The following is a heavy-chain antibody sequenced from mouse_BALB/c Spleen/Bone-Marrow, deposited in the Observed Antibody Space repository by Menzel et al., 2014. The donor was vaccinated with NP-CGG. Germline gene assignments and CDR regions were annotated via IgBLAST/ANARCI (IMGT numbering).Heavy chain of an antibody. D-gene: IGHD2-3*01. CDR1: GYAFSNSW. CDR3: ARSDGYRSLDY. CDR2: IYPGDGDT. Sequence: VQLQQSGPELVKPGASVRISCKASGYAFSNSWMNWVKQRPGQGLGWIGRIYPGDGDTYYNGKFKGKATLTADKSSSTAYMQLSSLTSVDSAVYFCARSDGYRSLDYWGQGTPVTVSS. V-gene: IGHV1-82*01. J-gene: IGHJ4*01.